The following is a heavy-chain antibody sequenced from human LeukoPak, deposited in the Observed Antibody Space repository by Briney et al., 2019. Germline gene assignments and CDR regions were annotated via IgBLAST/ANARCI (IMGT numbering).Heavy chain of an antibody. CDR1: GGSFSDYS. V-gene: IGHV4-59*01. CDR3: ARDPTTVTKGFDV. J-gene: IGHJ3*01. CDR2: ISSIGST. D-gene: IGHD4-17*01. Sequence: SSETLSLTCAVYGGSFSDYSWTWIRHPPGKGLEWIGYISSIGSTNYNPSLKSRVTITVDTSKKQFSLKMTSVTAADTAVYYCARDPTTVTKGFDVWGQGTMVTVSS.